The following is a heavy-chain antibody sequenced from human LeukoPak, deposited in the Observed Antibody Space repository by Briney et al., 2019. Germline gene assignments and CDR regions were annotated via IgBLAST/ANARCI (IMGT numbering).Heavy chain of an antibody. Sequence: GGSLRLSCAASGFTFNNYVMSWVRQAPGKGLEWVANIIPDGSEKYYVDSVKGRFTISRDNPKNSLHLQISSLRAEDSAVYYCARLAHNAWYAIDYWGQGTLVTVSS. CDR2: IIPDGSEK. D-gene: IGHD6-13*01. CDR1: GFTFNNYV. J-gene: IGHJ4*02. V-gene: IGHV3-7*01. CDR3: ARLAHNAWYAIDY.